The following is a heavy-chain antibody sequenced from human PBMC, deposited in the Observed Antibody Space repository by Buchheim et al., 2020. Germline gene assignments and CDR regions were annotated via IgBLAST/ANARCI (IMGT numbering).Heavy chain of an antibody. Sequence: EVQLVESGGGLVQPGGSLRLSCAVSGFTFSSRWMSWVRQAPERGLERVANIRGDGDERYYVDSAKGRFTISRDNSKNSLYLQMNSLRAEDTAVYYCAIGRGLDVWGQGTT. J-gene: IGHJ6*02. CDR2: IRGDGDER. CDR3: AIGRGLDV. CDR1: GFTFSSRW. V-gene: IGHV3-7*03.